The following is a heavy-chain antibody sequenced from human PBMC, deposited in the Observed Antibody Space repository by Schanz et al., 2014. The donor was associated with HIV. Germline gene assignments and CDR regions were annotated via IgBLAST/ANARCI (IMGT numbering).Heavy chain of an antibody. V-gene: IGHV3-23*01. CDR1: GFTFSSYA. CDR2: ISGSSIT. CDR3: AKGDWAHKVTTGVDV. J-gene: IGHJ6*02. D-gene: IGHD4-17*01. Sequence: EVQLLESGGGLVQPGGSLRLSCAASGFTFSSYAMSWVRQAPGKGLEWVSAISGSSITYSADSVKGRFTISRDNSKNTLYLQMNSLRAEDTAVYYCAKGDWAHKVTTGVDVWGQGTTVIVS.